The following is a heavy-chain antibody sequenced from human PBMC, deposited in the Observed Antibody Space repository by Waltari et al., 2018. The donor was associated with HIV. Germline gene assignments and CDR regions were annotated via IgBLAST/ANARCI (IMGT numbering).Heavy chain of an antibody. CDR1: GGSFSDYY. CDR2: INHSGST. D-gene: IGHD6-13*01. J-gene: IGHJ4*02. V-gene: IGHV4-34*02. CDR3: ARGWEEQLVVGARYFDD. Sequence: QVQLQQWGAGLLKPSETLSLTCAVYGGSFSDYYWTWIRQSPGKGLEWIGEINHSGSTNYNPSLKSRVTMSLDTSKNQFSLKLTSVTAADTAVYYCARGWEEQLVVGARYFDDWGQGTLVTVSS.